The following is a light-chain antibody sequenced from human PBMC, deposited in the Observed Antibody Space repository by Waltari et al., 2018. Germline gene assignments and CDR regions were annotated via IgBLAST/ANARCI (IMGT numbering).Light chain of an antibody. V-gene: IGLV2-23*01. J-gene: IGLJ3*02. CDR2: EGS. CDR3: YSYAGRSTWV. Sequence: QSALTQPASVSGSPGQPITISCTGTSGDVGGYNVVSWYQRHPGKVPKLIIYEGSKRPSGISVRFSGSKSGNTASLTISGLRTEDEAEYYCYSYAGRSTWVFGGGTQLTVV. CDR1: SGDVGGYNV.